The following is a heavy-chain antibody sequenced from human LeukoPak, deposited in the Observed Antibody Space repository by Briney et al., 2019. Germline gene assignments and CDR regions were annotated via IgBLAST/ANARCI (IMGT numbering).Heavy chain of an antibody. CDR1: GFTFSSYE. D-gene: IGHD2-15*01. Sequence: PGGSLRLSCAASGFTFSSYEMNWVRQAPGKGLEWVSYISSSGSTIYYADSVKGRFTISRDSAKNSLYLQMNSLRAEDTAVYYCARDIGYCSGGSCADYMDVWGKGTTVTVSS. CDR2: ISSSGSTI. J-gene: IGHJ6*03. V-gene: IGHV3-48*03. CDR3: ARDIGYCSGGSCADYMDV.